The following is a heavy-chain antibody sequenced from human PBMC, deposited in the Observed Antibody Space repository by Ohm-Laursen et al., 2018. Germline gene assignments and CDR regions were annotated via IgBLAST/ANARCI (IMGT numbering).Heavy chain of an antibody. CDR2: INPNSGGT. CDR3: ARGTGYFDY. J-gene: IGHJ4*02. D-gene: IGHD1-14*01. Sequence: GSSVKVSCKPSGYNFTGYYMHWVRQAPGQGLEWMGWINPNSGGTNYAQKFQGRVTMTRDTSISTAYMELSRLRSDDTAVYYCARGTGYFDYWGQGTLVTVSS. CDR1: GYNFTGYY. V-gene: IGHV1-2*02.